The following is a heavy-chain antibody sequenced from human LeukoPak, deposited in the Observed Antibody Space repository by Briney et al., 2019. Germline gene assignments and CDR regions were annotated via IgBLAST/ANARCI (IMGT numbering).Heavy chain of an antibody. D-gene: IGHD6-13*01. V-gene: IGHV3-7*03. CDR1: GFPFSSYS. J-gene: IGHJ4*02. Sequence: GGSLRLSCAASGFPFSSYSMTWVRQAPGKGLEWVANIKPDGTTKFYVDSVKGRFTISRDNALNSLYLQMNSLRAEDTAIYYCARSIPYGTTWYGRSDYWGQGTLVTISS. CDR2: IKPDGTTK. CDR3: ARSIPYGTTWYGRSDY.